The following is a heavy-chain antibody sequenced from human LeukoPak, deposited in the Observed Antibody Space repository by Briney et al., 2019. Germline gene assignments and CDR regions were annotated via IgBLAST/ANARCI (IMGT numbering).Heavy chain of an antibody. Sequence: SETLSLTCTVSGGSIRSSYYYWGWIRQPPGKGLEWIGYISHSGSVNYNPSLKSRVTMSVDTSKNQFSLKLSSVTAADTAVYYCARVKGREGSTVIIDYWGQGTLVTVSS. D-gene: IGHD3-10*01. CDR1: GGSIRSSYYY. CDR3: ARVKGREGSTVIIDY. J-gene: IGHJ4*02. V-gene: IGHV4-61*05. CDR2: ISHSGSV.